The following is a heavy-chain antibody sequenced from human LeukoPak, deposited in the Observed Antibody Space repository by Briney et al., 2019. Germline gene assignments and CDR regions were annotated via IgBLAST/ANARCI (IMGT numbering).Heavy chain of an antibody. J-gene: IGHJ6*03. CDR2: IIPIFGTA. CDR1: GGTFSSYA. Sequence: SVKVSCKASGGTFSSYAISWVRQAPGQGLEWMGRIIPIFGTANYAQKFQGRVTITTDESTSTAYMELSSLRSEDTAVYYCARGSKNRNTFLPYYYYYMDVWGKGTTVTVSS. D-gene: IGHD3-16*02. V-gene: IGHV1-69*05. CDR3: ARGSKNRNTFLPYYYYYMDV.